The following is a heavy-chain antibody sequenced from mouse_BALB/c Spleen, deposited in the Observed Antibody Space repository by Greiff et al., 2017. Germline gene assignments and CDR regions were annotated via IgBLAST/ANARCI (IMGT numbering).Heavy chain of an antibody. D-gene: IGHD1-1*01. Sequence: EVKLLESGGGLVQPGGSRKLSCAASGFTFSDYGMAWVRQAPGKGPEWVAFISNLAYSIYYADTVTGRFTISSENAKNTLYLEMSSLRSEDTAMYYCARDYYGSGAMDYWGQGTSVTVSS. J-gene: IGHJ4*01. V-gene: IGHV5-15*02. CDR2: ISNLAYSI. CDR3: ARDYYGSGAMDY. CDR1: GFTFSDYG.